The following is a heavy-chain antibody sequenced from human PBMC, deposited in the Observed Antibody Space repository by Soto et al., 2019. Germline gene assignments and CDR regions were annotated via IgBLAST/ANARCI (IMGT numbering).Heavy chain of an antibody. D-gene: IGHD6-13*01. CDR3: ARPRSSSRNYYGMDV. J-gene: IGHJ6*02. CDR1: GYSFNTYW. Sequence: GESLKISCKGSGYSFNTYWIGWVRQMPGKGLEWMGIIYPDDSDTRYSPSFQGQVTFSADKSISTAYLQWSSLKASDTAMYYCARPRSSSRNYYGMDVWGQGTTVPSP. V-gene: IGHV5-51*01. CDR2: IYPDDSDT.